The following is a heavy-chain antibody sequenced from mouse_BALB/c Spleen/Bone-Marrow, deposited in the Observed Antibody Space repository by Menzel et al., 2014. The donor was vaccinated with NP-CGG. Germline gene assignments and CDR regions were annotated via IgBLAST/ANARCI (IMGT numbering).Heavy chain of an antibody. CDR3: ARRGPGFDY. D-gene: IGHD3-3*01. CDR2: IYPGDGGT. CDR1: GYAFSSYW. J-gene: IGHJ2*01. V-gene: IGHV1-80*01. Sequence: QVQLKESGAELVRPGSSVKISCKASGYAFSSYWMNWVKQRPGQGLEWIGQIYPGDGGTNYNGKFKGKATLTADKSSSTAYMQLSSLTSEDSAVYFCARRGPGFDYWGQGTTLTVSS.